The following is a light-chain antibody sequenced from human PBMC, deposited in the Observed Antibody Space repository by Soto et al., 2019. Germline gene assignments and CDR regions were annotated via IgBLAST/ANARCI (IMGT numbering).Light chain of an antibody. CDR2: DVS. V-gene: IGLV2-14*03. J-gene: IGLJ1*01. CDR1: GTDVGGYKY. CDR3: TSYTGSNTLV. Sequence: QSVLTQPASVSGSPGQSITISCIGTGTDVGGYKYVSWYQQHPVKAPKLIIYDVSERPSGVSNHFSGSKSGNTASLTISGLQAEDEADYYCTSYTGSNTLVFGTGTQLTVL.